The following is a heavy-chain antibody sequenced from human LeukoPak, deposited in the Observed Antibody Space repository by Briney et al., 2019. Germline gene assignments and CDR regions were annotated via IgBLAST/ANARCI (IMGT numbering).Heavy chain of an antibody. J-gene: IGHJ4*02. CDR3: AKGIGDIVVVPAAIGYDY. D-gene: IGHD2-2*02. Sequence: GGSLRLSCAASGFTFSSYAMSWVRQAPGKGLEWVSAISGSGGSTYYADSVKGRFTISRDNSKNTLYLQMNSLRAEDTAVYYCAKGIGDIVVVPAAIGYDYWGQGTLDTVSS. CDR2: ISGSGGST. CDR1: GFTFSSYA. V-gene: IGHV3-23*01.